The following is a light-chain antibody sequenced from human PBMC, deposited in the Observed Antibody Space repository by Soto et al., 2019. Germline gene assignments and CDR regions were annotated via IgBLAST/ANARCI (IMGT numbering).Light chain of an antibody. Sequence: DIQMTQSPSSLSASVGDRVTITCRASQGISNDLGGYQQKPGNDPKRLIYAASSLQSRVTSRFSGSESGTAFSLTISSLQTADFATYYCQQYNGYPLTFGGGTKVEVK. CDR3: QQYNGYPLT. CDR2: AAS. V-gene: IGKV1-17*01. J-gene: IGKJ4*01. CDR1: QGISND.